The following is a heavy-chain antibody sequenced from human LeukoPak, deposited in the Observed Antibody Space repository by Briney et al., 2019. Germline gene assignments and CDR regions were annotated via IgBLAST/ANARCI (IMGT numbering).Heavy chain of an antibody. V-gene: IGHV3-30-3*01. CDR2: ISYDGSNK. Sequence: PGGSLRLSCAASGFTFSSYAMHWVRQAPGKGLEWVAVISYDGSNKYYADSVKGRFTISRDNSKNTLYLQMNSLRAEDTAVYYCAKARTKYYDSSGYYGGNWFDPWGQGTLVTVSS. D-gene: IGHD3-22*01. CDR3: AKARTKYYDSSGYYGGNWFDP. J-gene: IGHJ5*02. CDR1: GFTFSSYA.